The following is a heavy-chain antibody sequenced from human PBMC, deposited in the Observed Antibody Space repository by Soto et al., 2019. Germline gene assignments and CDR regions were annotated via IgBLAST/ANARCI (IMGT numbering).Heavy chain of an antibody. CDR3: ATYDSSGKFDF. J-gene: IGHJ4*02. CDR1: GASFSSFY. D-gene: IGHD3-22*01. Sequence: PSETLSLTCTVSGASFSSFYWSWIRQPPGKGLEWIGYLYYSGTTNYNPSLKSRVTISVDTSKNQFSLKLTSVTAADTAVYYCATYDSSGKFDFWGQGTLVTVSS. V-gene: IGHV4-59*01. CDR2: LYYSGTT.